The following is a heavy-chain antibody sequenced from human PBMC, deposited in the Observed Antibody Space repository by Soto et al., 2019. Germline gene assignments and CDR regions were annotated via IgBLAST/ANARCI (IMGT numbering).Heavy chain of an antibody. CDR1: GFTFSSYA. V-gene: IGHV3-23*01. CDR2: INGSGGST. J-gene: IGHJ5*02. D-gene: IGHD2-2*01. Sequence: GGYLRLSCAASGFTFSSYAMSWVRQAPGKGLEWVSAINGSGGSTYYADSVKGRFTISRDNSKNTLYLQMNSLRAEDTAVYYCAKSKRILLGYCSSTSCPNWFDPWGQGTLVTGS. CDR3: AKSKRILLGYCSSTSCPNWFDP.